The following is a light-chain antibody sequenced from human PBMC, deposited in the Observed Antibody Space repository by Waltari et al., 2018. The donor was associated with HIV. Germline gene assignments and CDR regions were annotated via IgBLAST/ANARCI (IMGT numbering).Light chain of an antibody. V-gene: IGLV1-47*01. CDR1: KSNIGNNY. J-gene: IGLJ2*01. CDR3: ASWDDNLGHWI. CDR2: RND. Sequence: QPKMTQAPSASKTPGQRITMSCSGSKSNIGNNYIYWDQQIAGAAPSLVMDRNDQRPSGVPDLFSGPKSGTSAFLAITGLRLDDEATYVCASWDDNLGHWIFGGGTKLTVL.